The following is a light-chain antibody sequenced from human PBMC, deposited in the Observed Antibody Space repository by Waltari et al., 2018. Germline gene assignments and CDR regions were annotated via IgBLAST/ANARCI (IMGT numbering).Light chain of an antibody. CDR2: KDS. J-gene: IGLJ3*02. CDR1: ALPTQY. Sequence: SYELTQPPSVSVSPGQTARITCSGDALPTQYAYWYQQKPGQAPVLVIYKDSERPSGIPERFSGSSSGTTVTLTISGVQAEDEADYYCQSADSSGTYQFGGGTKLTVL. V-gene: IGLV3-25*03. CDR3: QSADSSGTYQ.